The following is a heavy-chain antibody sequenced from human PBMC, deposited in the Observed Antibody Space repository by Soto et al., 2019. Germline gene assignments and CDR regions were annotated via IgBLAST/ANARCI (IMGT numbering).Heavy chain of an antibody. CDR3: AKTNYDFWSGYRSSYYYYGMDV. J-gene: IGHJ6*02. CDR1: GFTFSSYG. Sequence: GGSLRLSCAASGFTFSSYGMHWVRQAPGKGLEWVAVISYDGSNKYYADSVKGRFTISRDNSKNTLYLQMNSLRAEDTAVYYCAKTNYDFWSGYRSSYYYYGMDVWAQGTTVTVSS. D-gene: IGHD3-3*01. V-gene: IGHV3-30*18. CDR2: ISYDGSNK.